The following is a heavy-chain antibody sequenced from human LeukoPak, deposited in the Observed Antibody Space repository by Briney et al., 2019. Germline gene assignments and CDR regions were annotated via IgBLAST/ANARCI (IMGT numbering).Heavy chain of an antibody. Sequence: GGSLRLSCVASGFTFNTYTMNWVRQAPGKGLEWISCVGRDGSIHYADSVKGRITISRDNAKNSLFLQMNSLRDEDTAVYYCAKDLYSNYGPADYWGQGNLVTVSS. CDR3: AKDLYSNYGPADY. CDR2: VGRDGSI. V-gene: IGHV3-21*04. D-gene: IGHD4-11*01. CDR1: GFTFNTYT. J-gene: IGHJ4*02.